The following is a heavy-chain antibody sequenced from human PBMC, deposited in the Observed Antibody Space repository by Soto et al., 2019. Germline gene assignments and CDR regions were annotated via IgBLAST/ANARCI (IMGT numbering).Heavy chain of an antibody. CDR1: GFTFSDYY. CDR3: AKDPKGIYCSGGSCSS. J-gene: IGHJ5*02. Sequence: PGGSLRLSCAASGFTFSDYYMSWIRQAPGKGLEWVSYISSSSSYTNYAVSVKGRFTISRDNAKNSLYLQMNSLRAEDTAVYYCAKDPKGIYCSGGSCSSWGQGTLVTVSS. CDR2: ISSSSSYT. D-gene: IGHD2-15*01. V-gene: IGHV3-11*06.